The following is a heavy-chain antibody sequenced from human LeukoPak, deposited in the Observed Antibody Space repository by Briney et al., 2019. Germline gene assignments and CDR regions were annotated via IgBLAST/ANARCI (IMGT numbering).Heavy chain of an antibody. D-gene: IGHD6-19*01. CDR3: VREGSSSAWNNWFFDL. CDR2: ISWDGGVT. CDR1: GFIFDDYL. Sequence: GGSLRLSCAASGFIFDDYLIHWVRQRPGKGLEWVSLISWDGGVTYHADSVKGRFTISRENAKNSLYLQMNSLRAGDTAVYYCVREGSSSAWNNWFFDLWGRGTLVTVSS. V-gene: IGHV3-43*01. J-gene: IGHJ2*01.